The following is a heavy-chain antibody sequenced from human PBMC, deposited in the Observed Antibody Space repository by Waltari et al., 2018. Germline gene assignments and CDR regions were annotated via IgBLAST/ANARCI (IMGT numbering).Heavy chain of an antibody. J-gene: IGHJ4*02. CDR2: IYYSGST. D-gene: IGHD6-6*01. V-gene: IGHV4-39*07. CDR3: ARDLDSSSTYFDY. CDR1: GGSISRSSYY. Sequence: QLQESGPGLVKPSETLSLTCTVSGGSISRSSYYWGWIRQPPGKGLEWIGSIYYSGSTYYNPSLKSRVTISVDTSKNQFSLKLSSVTAADTAVYYCARDLDSSSTYFDYWGQGTLVTVSS.